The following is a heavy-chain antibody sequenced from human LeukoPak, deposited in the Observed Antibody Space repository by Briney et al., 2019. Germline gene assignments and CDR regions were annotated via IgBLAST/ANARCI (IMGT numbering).Heavy chain of an antibody. CDR1: GYTFTSYG. J-gene: IGHJ6*03. CDR3: ARAVPNSSGYYDHYYYYYMDV. Sequence: ASVKVSCKASGYTFTSYGFSWVRQAPGQGLEWIGWISAYNGNTNYVQKLQGRVTMTTDTSTRTAYMELRSLRSDDTAVYYCARAVPNSSGYYDHYYYYYMDVWGKGTAVTVSS. V-gene: IGHV1-18*01. CDR2: ISAYNGNT. D-gene: IGHD3-22*01.